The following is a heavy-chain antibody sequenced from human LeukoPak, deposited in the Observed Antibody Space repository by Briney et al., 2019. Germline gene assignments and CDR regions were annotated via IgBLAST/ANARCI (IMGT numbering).Heavy chain of an antibody. V-gene: IGHV3-74*01. J-gene: IGHJ4*02. CDR2: INSDGGST. Sequence: PGGSLRLSCAASGFTLSSYWMHWVRQAPGKGLVWVSGINSDGGSTRYADSVKGRFIITRDNAKNMLYLQMNSLRAEDTAVYYCARDQADFGDYIWGSYRNFDYWGQGTLVTVSS. CDR1: GFTLSSYW. CDR3: ARDQADFGDYIWGSYRNFDY. D-gene: IGHD3-16*02.